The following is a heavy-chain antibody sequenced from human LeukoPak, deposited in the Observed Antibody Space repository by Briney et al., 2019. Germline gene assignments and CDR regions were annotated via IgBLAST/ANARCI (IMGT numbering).Heavy chain of an antibody. CDR3: ARGLAADY. CDR2: INHSGST. Sequence: SETLSLICAVYGGSFSGYYWSWIRQPPGKGLEWIGEINHSGSTNYNPSLKSRVTISVDTSKNQFSLKLSSVTAADTAVYYCARGLAADYWGQGTLVTVSS. V-gene: IGHV4-34*01. J-gene: IGHJ4*02. CDR1: GGSFSGYY. D-gene: IGHD6-13*01.